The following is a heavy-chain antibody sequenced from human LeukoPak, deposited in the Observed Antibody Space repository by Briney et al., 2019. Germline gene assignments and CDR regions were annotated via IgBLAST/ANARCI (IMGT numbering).Heavy chain of an antibody. V-gene: IGHV1-69*13. J-gene: IGHJ4*02. D-gene: IGHD5-18*01. Sequence: SVKVSCKASGGTFSSYAISWVRQAPGQGLEWMGGIIPIFGTANYAQKFQGRVTITADESTSTAYMELSSLRSEDTAVYFCARGQVGIQAFDYWGQGTLVTVSS. CDR3: ARGQVGIQAFDY. CDR2: IIPIFGTA. CDR1: GGTFSSYA.